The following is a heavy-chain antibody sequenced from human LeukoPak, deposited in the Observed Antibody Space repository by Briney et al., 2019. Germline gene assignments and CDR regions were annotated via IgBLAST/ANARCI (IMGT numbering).Heavy chain of an antibody. CDR1: GFSFTTSA. CDR2: IVVGSGHT. Sequence: ASVKVSCKASGFSFTTSAMQWVRQARGQRLEWIGWIVVGSGHTRYAQKFQERITITRDMSTSTAYMQLSSLRSEDTAVYYCAADHQFSGWESAYGMDVWGQGTTVTVS. D-gene: IGHD6-19*01. CDR3: AADHQFSGWESAYGMDV. V-gene: IGHV1-58*02. J-gene: IGHJ6*02.